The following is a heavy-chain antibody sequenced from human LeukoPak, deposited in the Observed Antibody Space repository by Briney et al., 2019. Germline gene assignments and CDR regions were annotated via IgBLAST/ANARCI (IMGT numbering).Heavy chain of an antibody. CDR2: INHSGST. CDR1: GGSFSGYY. CDR3: ARDGYGRWELKYYGMDV. V-gene: IGHV4-34*01. D-gene: IGHD1-26*01. Sequence: KSSETLSLTCAVYGGSFSGYYWSWIRQPPGKGLEWIGEINHSGSTNYNPSLKSRVTISVDTSKNQFSLKLSSVTAADTAVYYCARDGYGRWELKYYGMDVWGQGTTVTVSS. J-gene: IGHJ6*02.